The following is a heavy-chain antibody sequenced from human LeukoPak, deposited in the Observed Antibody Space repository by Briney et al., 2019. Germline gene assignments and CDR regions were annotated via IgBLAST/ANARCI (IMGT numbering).Heavy chain of an antibody. J-gene: IGHJ6*03. CDR2: INHSGST. CDR1: GYSISSGYY. CDR3: ARGGSSWSYYYYYYMDV. V-gene: IGHV4-38-2*02. D-gene: IGHD6-6*01. Sequence: PSETLSLTCTVSGYSISSGYYWAWIRQSPGKGLEWIGEINHSGSTNYNPSLKSRVTISVDTSKNQFSLKLSSVTAADTAVYYCARGGSSWSYYYYYYMDVWGKGTTVTVSS.